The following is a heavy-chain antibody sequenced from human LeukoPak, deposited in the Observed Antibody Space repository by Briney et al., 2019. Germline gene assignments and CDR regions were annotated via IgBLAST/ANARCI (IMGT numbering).Heavy chain of an antibody. CDR3: ARARDGYNGGVAY. J-gene: IGHJ4*02. D-gene: IGHD5-24*01. CDR2: INPNSGGT. V-gene: IGHV1-2*02. Sequence: GASVKVSCKASGYTFTGYYMHWVRQAPGQGLEWMGWINPNSGGTNYVQKFQGRVTMTRDTSISTAYMELSRLRSDDTAVYYCARARDGYNGGVAYWGQGTLVTVSS. CDR1: GYTFTGYY.